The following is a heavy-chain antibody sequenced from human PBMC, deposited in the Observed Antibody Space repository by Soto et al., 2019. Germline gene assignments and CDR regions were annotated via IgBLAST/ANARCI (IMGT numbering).Heavy chain of an antibody. Sequence: ASETLSLTCTVSGGSISSGGYYWSWIRQHPGKGLEWIGYIYYSGSTYYNPSLKSRVTISVDTSKNQFSLKLSSVTAADTAVYYCARGGRKIFGVVIIPTAHYYYMDVWGKGTTVTVSS. J-gene: IGHJ6*03. D-gene: IGHD3-3*01. V-gene: IGHV4-31*03. CDR2: IYYSGST. CDR3: ARGGRKIFGVVIIPTAHYYYMDV. CDR1: GGSISSGGYY.